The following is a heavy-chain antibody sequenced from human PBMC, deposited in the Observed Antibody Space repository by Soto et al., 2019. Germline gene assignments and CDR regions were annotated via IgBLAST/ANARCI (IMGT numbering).Heavy chain of an antibody. V-gene: IGHV3-48*02. CDR1: GFTFSSYS. D-gene: IGHD6-19*01. CDR3: ARYGSSGWYGEDYYYYYGMDV. Sequence: GGSLRLSCAASGFTFSSYSMNWVRQAPGKGLEWVSYISSSSSTIYYADSVKGRFTISRDNAKNSLYLQMNSLRDEDTAVYYCARYGSSGWYGEDYYYYYGMDVWGQGTTVTVSS. J-gene: IGHJ6*02. CDR2: ISSSSSTI.